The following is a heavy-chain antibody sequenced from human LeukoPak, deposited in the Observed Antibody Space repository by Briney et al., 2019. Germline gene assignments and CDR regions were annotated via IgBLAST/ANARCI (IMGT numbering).Heavy chain of an antibody. CDR1: GFTFSSYW. CDR2: IKQDGSEK. D-gene: IGHD2-15*01. V-gene: IGHV3-7*01. J-gene: IGHJ4*02. Sequence: GGSLRLSCAASGFTFSSYWMSWVRQAPGKGLEWVANIKQDGSEKHYVDSVKGRFTISRDNAKNSLYLQMNSLRAEDTAVYYCAREVSGIYIVVVVAATFFDYWGQGTLVTVSS. CDR3: AREVSGIYIVVVVAATFFDY.